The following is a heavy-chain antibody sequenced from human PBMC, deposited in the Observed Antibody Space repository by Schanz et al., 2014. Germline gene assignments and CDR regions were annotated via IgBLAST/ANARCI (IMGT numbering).Heavy chain of an antibody. J-gene: IGHJ4*02. CDR2: FDAHDGRA. CDR3: AKTLFPGGTQTFGN. D-gene: IGHD2-8*02. CDR1: GFSFGNYG. V-gene: IGHV3-23*04. Sequence: EVQLVESGGGVVQPGRSLRLSCAASGFSFGNYGMSWVRQAPGKGLEWVSGFDAHDGRAYYADSAKGRFTISRDNSKSTLYVEMNSLRVEDTAVYYCAKTLFPGGTQTFGNWGRGTLVTVSS.